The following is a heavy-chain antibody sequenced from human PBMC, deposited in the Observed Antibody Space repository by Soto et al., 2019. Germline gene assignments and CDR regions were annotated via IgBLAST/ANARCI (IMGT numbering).Heavy chain of an antibody. D-gene: IGHD1-7*01. Sequence: SETLSLTCTVSGDSISSVSHYWGWIRQPPGKGLEWIGSMFYTGTSYYNPSLKSRVTMSLDTSRNEFSLKLSSVTAADTAVYYCARHINWNYQIDPWGQGSLVTVSS. J-gene: IGHJ5*02. CDR3: ARHINWNYQIDP. CDR1: GDSISSVSHY. CDR2: MFYTGTS. V-gene: IGHV4-39*01.